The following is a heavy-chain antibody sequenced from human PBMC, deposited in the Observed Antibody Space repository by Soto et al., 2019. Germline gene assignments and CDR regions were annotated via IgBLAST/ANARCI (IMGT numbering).Heavy chain of an antibody. Sequence: QVQLQESGPGLVKPSQTLSLTCTVSGGSISSGDYYWSWIRQPPGKGLEWIGYIYYSGSTYYNPSLKSRVTISVDTSKNQFSLKLSSVTAADTAVYYCARTLGYCISTSCSRGYYYYYGMDVWGQGTTVTVSS. CDR3: ARTLGYCISTSCSRGYYYYYGMDV. J-gene: IGHJ6*02. CDR2: IYYSGST. CDR1: GGSISSGDYY. D-gene: IGHD2-2*01. V-gene: IGHV4-30-4*01.